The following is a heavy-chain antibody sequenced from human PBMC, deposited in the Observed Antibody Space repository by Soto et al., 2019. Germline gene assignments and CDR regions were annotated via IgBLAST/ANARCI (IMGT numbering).Heavy chain of an antibody. CDR2: INSDGGIT. CDR1: RFSLSTYW. J-gene: IGHJ4*02. Sequence: EVQLVESGGGLVQPGGSLRLSCAASRFSLSTYWMYWVRQAPGKGLMWVSRINSDGGITNYADSVKGRFTISRDNAKNTLYLRMNSLRADDTAVYYCARDLGKYDRHYFDNWGQGTLVTVSS. D-gene: IGHD3-9*01. V-gene: IGHV3-74*01. CDR3: ARDLGKYDRHYFDN.